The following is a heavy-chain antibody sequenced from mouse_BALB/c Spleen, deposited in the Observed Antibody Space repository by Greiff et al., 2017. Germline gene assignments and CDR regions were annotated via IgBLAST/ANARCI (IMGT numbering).Heavy chain of an antibody. CDR2: ISYDGSN. Sequence: VQLKESGPGLVKPSQSLSLTCSVTGYSITSGYYWNWIRQFPGNQLEWMGYISYDGSNNYNPSLKNRISITRDTSKNQFFLKLNSVTTEDTATYYCARTRKQAWFAYWGQGTLVTVSA. V-gene: IGHV3-6*02. CDR1: GYSITSGYY. CDR3: ARTRKQAWFAY. J-gene: IGHJ3*01.